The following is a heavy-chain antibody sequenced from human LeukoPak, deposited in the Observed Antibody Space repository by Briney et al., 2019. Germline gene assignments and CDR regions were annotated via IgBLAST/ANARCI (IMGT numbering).Heavy chain of an antibody. CDR1: AYTFNGYY. V-gene: IGHV1-2*02. D-gene: IGHD6-19*01. CDR3: AVGLDIAMPGKVPTG. Sequence: ASMKVSCKASAYTFNGYYIHWVRQAPGQGPEWMGWLDPKSGGTKYAQRFQGRVTMTWDTSISTAYMDLARLRSDDTAVYYCAVGLDIAMPGKVPTGWGQGTLVTVSS. CDR2: LDPKSGGT. J-gene: IGHJ4*02.